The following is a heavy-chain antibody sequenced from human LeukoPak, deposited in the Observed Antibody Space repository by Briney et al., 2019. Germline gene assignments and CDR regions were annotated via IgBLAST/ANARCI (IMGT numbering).Heavy chain of an antibody. CDR1: GFXFSSYW. Sequence: GGSLRLSCAASGFXFSSYWISWVRQAPGKGLEWVANIKQDGSEKYYVDSVKGRFTISRDNAKNSLYLQMNSLRAEDTAVYYCARVGTTWYNYFDYWGLGTLVTVSS. CDR2: IKQDGSEK. V-gene: IGHV3-7*04. J-gene: IGHJ4*02. D-gene: IGHD6-13*01. CDR3: ARVGTTWYNYFDY.